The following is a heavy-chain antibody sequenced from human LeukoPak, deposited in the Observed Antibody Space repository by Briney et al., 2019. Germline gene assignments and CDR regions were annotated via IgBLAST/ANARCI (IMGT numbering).Heavy chain of an antibody. CDR3: AKGYYGFY. J-gene: IGHJ4*02. CDR1: GFTFSSYA. V-gene: IGHV3-30-3*01. D-gene: IGHD3-10*01. Sequence: GGSLRLSCAASGFTFSSYAMHWVRQAPGKGLEWVAVISYDGSNKYYADSVKGRFTISRDNSKNTLYLQMNSLRAEDTAVYYCAKGYYGFYWGQGTLVTVSS. CDR2: ISYDGSNK.